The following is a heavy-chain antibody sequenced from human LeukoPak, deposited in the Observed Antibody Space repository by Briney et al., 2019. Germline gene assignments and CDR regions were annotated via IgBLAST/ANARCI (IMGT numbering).Heavy chain of an antibody. CDR2: IWYDGSNK. CDR3: ARDTYSSGSPDY. D-gene: IGHD6-19*01. V-gene: IGHV3-33*01. CDR1: GFTFSSYG. Sequence: GGSPRLSCAASGFTFSSYGMHWVRQAPGKGLEWVAVIWYDGSNKYYADSVKGRFTISRDNSKNTLYLQMNSLRAEDTAVYYCARDTYSSGSPDYWGQGTLVTVSS. J-gene: IGHJ4*02.